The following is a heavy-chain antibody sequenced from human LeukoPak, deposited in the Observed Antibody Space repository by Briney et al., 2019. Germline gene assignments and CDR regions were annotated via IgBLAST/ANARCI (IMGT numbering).Heavy chain of an antibody. Sequence: PGGSLRLSCAASGFTFSSYGMHWVRQAPGKVLEWVAFIRYDGSNKYYADSVKGRFTISRDNSKNTLYLQMNSLRAEDTAVYYCAGERRVQLWFDYYYYMDVWGKGTTVTISS. D-gene: IGHD5-18*01. CDR1: GFTFSSYG. CDR2: IRYDGSNK. V-gene: IGHV3-30*02. CDR3: AGERRVQLWFDYYYYMDV. J-gene: IGHJ6*03.